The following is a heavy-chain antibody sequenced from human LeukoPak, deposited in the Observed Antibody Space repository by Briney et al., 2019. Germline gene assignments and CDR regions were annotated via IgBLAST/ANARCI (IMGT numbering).Heavy chain of an antibody. D-gene: IGHD5-18*01. CDR3: ARERGYSYGYYRDHFDY. V-gene: IGHV4-34*01. CDR1: GGSFSGYY. J-gene: IGHJ4*02. CDR2: INHSGST. Sequence: PSETLPLTCAVYGGSFSGYYWSWIRQPPGKGLEWIGEINHSGSTNYNPSLKSRVTISVDTSKNQFSLKLSSVTAADTAVYYCARERGYSYGYYRDHFDYWGQGTLVAVSS.